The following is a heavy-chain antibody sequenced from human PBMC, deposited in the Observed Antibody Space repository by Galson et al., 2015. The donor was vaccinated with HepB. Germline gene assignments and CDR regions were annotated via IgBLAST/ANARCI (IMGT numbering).Heavy chain of an antibody. Sequence: SLRLSCAASGFNVSAYAMHWVRQTPGKGLEWVAVVSSDENNIYYADSVRGRFTISRDNSGDTLYLQMNSLRAEDTAVYYCARTFYFDYWGQGTLVTVSS. CDR1: GFNVSAYA. V-gene: IGHV3-30*04. CDR2: VSSDENNI. J-gene: IGHJ4*02. CDR3: ARTFYFDY.